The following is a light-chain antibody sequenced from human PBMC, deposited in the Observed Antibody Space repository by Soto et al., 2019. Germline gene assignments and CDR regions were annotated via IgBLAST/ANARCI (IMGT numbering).Light chain of an antibody. V-gene: IGLV2-8*01. J-gene: IGLJ1*01. Sequence: QSALTQPPSASGSPGQSVTISCTGTSSDVGGYNYVSWYQQHPGKAPKVMIYEVTKRPSGVPDRFSGSTSGNTASLTVSGFQAEDEADYYCSSYAGSNNYVFGTGTKLTVL. CDR3: SSYAGSNNYV. CDR1: SSDVGGYNY. CDR2: EVT.